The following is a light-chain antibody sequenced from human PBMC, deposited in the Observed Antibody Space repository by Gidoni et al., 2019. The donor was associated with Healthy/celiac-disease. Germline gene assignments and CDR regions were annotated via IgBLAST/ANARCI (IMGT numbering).Light chain of an antibody. J-gene: IGLJ2*01. CDR3: CSYAGSSTFVV. CDR1: SSDVGSDNL. CDR2: EGS. Sequence: QSALTQPASVSGSPGQSLTISCTGTSSDVGSDNLVSWYQQHPGKAPELMSYEGSKRPPGVSNLFSGSKSGNTASLTCSGLQAEDEAYYYCCSYAGSSTFVVFGGGTKLTVL. V-gene: IGLV2-23*03.